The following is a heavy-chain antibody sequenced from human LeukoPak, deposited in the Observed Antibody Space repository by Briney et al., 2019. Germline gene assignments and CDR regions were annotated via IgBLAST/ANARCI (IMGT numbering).Heavy chain of an antibody. J-gene: IGHJ4*02. CDR1: GYSFTSYW. Sequence: PGESLKISFQGSGYSFTSYWIGWVRQLPGKGLESMGIIYPGDSDTRYSPSFQGQVTISADKSISTAYLQWSSLKASDTAMYYCARPPYAGSYDYWGQGTLVTVSS. V-gene: IGHV5-51*01. CDR2: IYPGDSDT. CDR3: ARPPYAGSYDY. D-gene: IGHD1-26*01.